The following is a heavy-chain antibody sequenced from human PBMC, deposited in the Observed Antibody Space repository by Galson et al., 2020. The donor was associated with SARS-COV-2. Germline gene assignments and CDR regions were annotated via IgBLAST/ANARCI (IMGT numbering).Heavy chain of an antibody. CDR1: GYTFPNNW. V-gene: IGHV5-51*01. CDR3: ARVPEYSSGCLDH. CDR2: IFPSDSDT. J-gene: IGHJ4*02. D-gene: IGHD6-19*01. Sequence: TGGSLRLSCQGSGYTFPNNWIGWVRQMPGKGLEWMGIIFPSDSDTRYSPSFKGQVTISVDKSISTAYLQWSSLKASDTAMYYCARVPEYSSGCLDHWGQGTLVIVSS.